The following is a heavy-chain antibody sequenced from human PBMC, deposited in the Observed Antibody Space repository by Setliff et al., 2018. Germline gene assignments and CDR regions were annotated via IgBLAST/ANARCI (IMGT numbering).Heavy chain of an antibody. CDR3: ARVGPLTDDAFDI. J-gene: IGHJ3*02. CDR1: GYTFTSYW. CDR2: IYPGDSDT. D-gene: IGHD1-26*01. Sequence: GESLKISCKGSGYTFTSYWIAWVRQKPGKGLEWMGIIYPGDSDTQYSPSFQGQVTFSSDKSINTAYLQWSSLKASDTAIYYCARVGPLTDDAFDIWGQGTMVTVSS. V-gene: IGHV5-51*01.